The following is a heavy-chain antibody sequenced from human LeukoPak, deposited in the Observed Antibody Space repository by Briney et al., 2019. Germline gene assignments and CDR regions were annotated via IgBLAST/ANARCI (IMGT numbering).Heavy chain of an antibody. J-gene: IGHJ5*01. CDR3: ASILNPNYFDSSGYYDS. V-gene: IGHV4-38-2*02. CDR2: IYHSGST. Sequence: SETLSLTCTVSGYSISRGYYWGWIRQPPGKGLEWIGSIYHSGSTYYNPSLKSRVTISVDSSKNHFSLKLTSVTAADTAVYYCASILNPNYFDSSGYYDSWGQGTLVTVSS. CDR1: GYSISRGYY. D-gene: IGHD3-22*01.